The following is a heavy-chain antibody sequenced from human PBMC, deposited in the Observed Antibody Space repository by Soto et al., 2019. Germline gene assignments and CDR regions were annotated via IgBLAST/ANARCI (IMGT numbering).Heavy chain of an antibody. CDR2: IYPGDSAT. Sequence: GESLKISCKGSGYSFTSYWIGWVRQMPGKGLDWMGIIYPGDSATRYSPSFQGQVTISADKSISTAYLQWSSLKASDTAMYYCARLGYYYDSSGYYEYNWFDPWGQGTLVTVSS. J-gene: IGHJ5*02. D-gene: IGHD3-22*01. CDR1: GYSFTSYW. V-gene: IGHV5-51*01. CDR3: ARLGYYYDSSGYYEYNWFDP.